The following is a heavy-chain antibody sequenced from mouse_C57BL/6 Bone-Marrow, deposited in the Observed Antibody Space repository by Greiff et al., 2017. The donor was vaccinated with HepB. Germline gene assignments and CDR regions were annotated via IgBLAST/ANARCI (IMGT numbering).Heavy chain of an antibody. Sequence: VQLKESGPELVKPGASVKISCKASGYTFTDYYMNWVKQSHGKSLEWIGDINPNNGGTSYNQKFKGKATLTVDKSSSTAYMELRSLTSEDSAVYYCARADYYGSSSFAYWGQGTLVTVSA. V-gene: IGHV1-26*01. CDR3: ARADYYGSSSFAY. CDR2: INPNNGGT. CDR1: GYTFTDYY. J-gene: IGHJ3*01. D-gene: IGHD1-1*01.